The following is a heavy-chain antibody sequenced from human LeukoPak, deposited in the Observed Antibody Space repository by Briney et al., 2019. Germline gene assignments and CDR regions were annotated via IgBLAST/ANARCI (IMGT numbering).Heavy chain of an antibody. CDR3: ARGLSGYCSGGSCYGGRGRVNWFDP. V-gene: IGHV3-33*01. D-gene: IGHD2-15*01. J-gene: IGHJ5*02. CDR2: IWYDGSNK. Sequence: PGGSLRLSCAASGFTFSSYGMHWVRQAPGKGLEWVAVIWYDGSNKYYADSVKGRSTISRDNSKNTLYLQMNSLRAEDTAVYYCARGLSGYCSGGSCYGGRGRVNWFDPWGQGTLVTVSS. CDR1: GFTFSSYG.